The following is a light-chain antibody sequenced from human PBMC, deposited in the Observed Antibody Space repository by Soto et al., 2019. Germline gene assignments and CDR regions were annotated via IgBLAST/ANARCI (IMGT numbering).Light chain of an antibody. CDR2: GAS. CDR3: QQYGTSPPWT. CDR1: QSVSSSY. Sequence: EIVLTQSPGTLSFSPGERATLSCRASQSVSSSYLAWYQQKPGQAPRLLIYGASSRATDIPDRVSGSGSGTDFTLTISRLEPEDFAVFYCQQYGTSPPWTFGQGTKVEIK. J-gene: IGKJ1*01. V-gene: IGKV3-20*01.